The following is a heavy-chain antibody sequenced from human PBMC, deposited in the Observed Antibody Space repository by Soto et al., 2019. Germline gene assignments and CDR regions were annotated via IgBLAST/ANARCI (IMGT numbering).Heavy chain of an antibody. Sequence: QVQLVESGGGVVQPGRSLRLSCAASGFTFSSYGMHWVRQAPGKGLEWVAGIWYDGSNKYYADSVKGRFTISRDNSKNTESLQVNSLRAEDTAVYYCERDSRFGCCSGGSCYFDQDPQPLRNPHMDVWGKGTTVTVSS. CDR1: GFTFSSYG. CDR3: ERDSRFGCCSGGSCYFDQDPQPLRNPHMDV. CDR2: IWYDGSNK. J-gene: IGHJ6*03. V-gene: IGHV3-33*01. D-gene: IGHD2-15*01.